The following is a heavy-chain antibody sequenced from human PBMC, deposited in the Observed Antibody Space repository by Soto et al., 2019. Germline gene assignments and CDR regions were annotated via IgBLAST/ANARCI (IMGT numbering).Heavy chain of an antibody. CDR2: ISYDGSNK. V-gene: IGHV3-30*18. Sequence: QVQLVESGGGVVQPGRSLRLSCAASGFTFSSYGMHWVRQAPGKGLEWVAVISYDGSNKYYADSVKGRFTISRDNSKNTLYLQMNSLRAEDTAVYYCAKDSGQDYGSIGYWGQGTLVTVSS. CDR1: GFTFSSYG. D-gene: IGHD3-10*01. CDR3: AKDSGQDYGSIGY. J-gene: IGHJ4*02.